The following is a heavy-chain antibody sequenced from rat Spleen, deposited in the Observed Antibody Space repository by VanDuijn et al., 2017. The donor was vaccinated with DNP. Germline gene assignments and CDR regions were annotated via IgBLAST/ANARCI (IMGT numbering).Heavy chain of an antibody. J-gene: IGHJ3*01. CDR3: ARHLTTGYPLAY. CDR1: GFIFRNYW. D-gene: IGHD1-4*01. CDR2: ISNTGDNT. Sequence: EVQLVESGGGPVQPGRSLKLSCVASGFIFRNYWMTWIRQAPGKGLECVASISNTGDNTYYSDSVKGRFSLSRDNAKSTLYLQVNSMRSEDTATYYCARHLTTGYPLAYWGQGTLVTVSS. V-gene: IGHV5-31*01.